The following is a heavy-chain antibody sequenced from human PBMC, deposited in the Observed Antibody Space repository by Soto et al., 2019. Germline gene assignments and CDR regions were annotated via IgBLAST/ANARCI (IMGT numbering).Heavy chain of an antibody. Sequence: EVQLVESGGGLIQPGGSLRLSCAVSGFTVSNNYMSWVRQAPGKGLEGVSVIYSGGYTAYGDSVKGRFTISRDNSKNTIYLQRNALSAAARAVYCWATDPGGGGYWGQGTLVTVSS. CDR1: GFTVSNNY. V-gene: IGHV3-53*01. CDR2: IYSGGYT. CDR3: ATDPGGGGY. J-gene: IGHJ4*02. D-gene: IGHD3-10*01.